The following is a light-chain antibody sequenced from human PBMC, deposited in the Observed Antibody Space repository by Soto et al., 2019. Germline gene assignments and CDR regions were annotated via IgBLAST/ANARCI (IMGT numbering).Light chain of an antibody. J-gene: IGLJ1*01. CDR2: DTE. Sequence: QSVLTQPPSVSAAPGQKVIISCSGSSFDIGKNYVSWYQHLPGAAPKLLIYDTEKRLAGVPDRFSASKSGTSATLAISGLQTGDEANYFCGTWDRSLTYYLFGTGTKVTVL. CDR3: GTWDRSLTYYL. V-gene: IGLV1-51*01. CDR1: SFDIGKNY.